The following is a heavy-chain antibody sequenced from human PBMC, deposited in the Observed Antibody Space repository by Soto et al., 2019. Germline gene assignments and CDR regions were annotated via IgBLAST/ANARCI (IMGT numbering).Heavy chain of an antibody. Sequence: QVQLQESGPGLVKTSQTLSLTCTVSGGSISSGGYYWTWIRQHPGRGLERIGYNYYSGITYYNPSLKSRVTISLDTSKHQLSLKLSSVTAADTAVYYCAIRSSTAGLYYGMDVWGQGTTVTVS. CDR3: AIRSSTAGLYYGMDV. CDR1: GGSISSGGYY. CDR2: NYYSGIT. J-gene: IGHJ6*02. V-gene: IGHV4-31*03. D-gene: IGHD6-6*01.